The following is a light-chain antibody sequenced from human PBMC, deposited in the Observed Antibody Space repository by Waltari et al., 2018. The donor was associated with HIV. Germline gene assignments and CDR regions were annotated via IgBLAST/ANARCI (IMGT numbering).Light chain of an antibody. J-gene: IGLJ2*01. CDR3: AAWDDSLNGEVV. CDR2: GNT. V-gene: IGLV1-44*01. CDR1: NSNLGSNT. Sequence: QSVLTQPPSASGTPGQRVTISCSGRNSNLGSNTVNWYQQLPGTAPKLPIYGNTRRPSGVLDRFSGSKSGTSASLAISGLQSEDESDYYCAAWDDSLNGEVVFGGGTKLTVL.